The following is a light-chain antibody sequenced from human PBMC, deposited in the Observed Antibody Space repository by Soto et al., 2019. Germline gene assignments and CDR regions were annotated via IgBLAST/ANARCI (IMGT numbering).Light chain of an antibody. CDR2: AAS. CDR1: QSISSY. V-gene: IGKV1-39*01. Sequence: DIQMTQSPSSLSASVGDRVTITCRASQSISSYLNWYQQKPGKAPKLLIYAASSSQSGVPSRFSGSGSGTDFTLTISSLQPEDFATYYCQQANSFPFTFGQGTRLEIK. J-gene: IGKJ5*01. CDR3: QQANSFPFT.